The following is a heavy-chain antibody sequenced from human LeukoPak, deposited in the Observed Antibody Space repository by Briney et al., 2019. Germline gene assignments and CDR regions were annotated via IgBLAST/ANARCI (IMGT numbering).Heavy chain of an antibody. CDR2: ISGSGGST. J-gene: IGHJ6*02. Sequence: GGSLRLSCAASGFTFSSYAMSWVRQAPGKGLEWVSAISGSGGSTYYADSVKGRFTISRDNSKNTLYLQMNSLRAEDTAVYYCAKSGGRFLDPNYYYYGMDVWGQGTTVTVSS. CDR1: GFTFSSYA. CDR3: AKSGGRFLDPNYYYYGMDV. D-gene: IGHD3-3*01. V-gene: IGHV3-23*01.